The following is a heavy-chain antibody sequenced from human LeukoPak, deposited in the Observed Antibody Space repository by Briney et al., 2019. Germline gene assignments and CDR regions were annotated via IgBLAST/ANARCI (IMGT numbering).Heavy chain of an antibody. V-gene: IGHV3-23*01. J-gene: IGHJ4*02. CDR1: GFTFSSYA. CDR2: ISGSGGST. CDR3: AKDYDSSGRRGYFDY. D-gene: IGHD3-22*01. Sequence: GGSLRLSCAASGFTFSSYAMSRVRRAPGKGLEWVSAISGSGGSTYYADSVKGRFTISRDNSKDTLYLQVNSLRAEDTAVYYCAKDYDSSGRRGYFDYWGQGTLVTVSS.